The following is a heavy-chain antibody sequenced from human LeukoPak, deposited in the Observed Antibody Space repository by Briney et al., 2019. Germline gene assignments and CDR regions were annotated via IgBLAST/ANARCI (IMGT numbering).Heavy chain of an antibody. V-gene: IGHV3-23*01. CDR1: GFTFSSYA. CDR3: AKDDRIQTRRYSYNY. Sequence: GGSLRLSCAASGFTFSSYAMSWVRQAPGKGLEWVSVISGSGGSTSYADSVKGRFAISRDNSMNTLYLQMNSLRAEDTAVYYCAKDDRIQTRRYSYNYWGQGTLVTVSS. CDR2: ISGSGGST. J-gene: IGHJ4*02. D-gene: IGHD5-18*01.